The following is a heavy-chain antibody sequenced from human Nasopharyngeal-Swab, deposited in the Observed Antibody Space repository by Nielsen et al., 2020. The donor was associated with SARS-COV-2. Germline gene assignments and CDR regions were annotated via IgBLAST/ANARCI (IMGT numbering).Heavy chain of an antibody. D-gene: IGHD2-2*01. CDR3: AIDFHIVVVPAALDY. V-gene: IGHV3-7*01. CDR2: IQQDGSEK. J-gene: IGHJ4*02. CDR1: GFTFSSYW. Sequence: GASMEISCAASGFTFSSYWMSWVRQAPGKGLEWVANIQQDGSEKYYVDSVKGRFTISRDNAKNSLYLQMNSLRAEDTAVYYCAIDFHIVVVPAALDYWGQGTLVTVSS.